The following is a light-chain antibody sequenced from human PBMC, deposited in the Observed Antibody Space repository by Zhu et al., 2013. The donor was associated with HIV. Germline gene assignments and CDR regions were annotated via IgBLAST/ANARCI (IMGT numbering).Light chain of an antibody. Sequence: EVVLTQSPATLSLSPGERVTLSCRASQNVGIDLGWYQQRPGQPPRLLIYHASNRATGVPAKFSGSGSGTDFTLTISSLDPEDSAVYYCQQRSYWPPTFGGGPEVEI. J-gene: IGKJ4*01. CDR2: HAS. CDR3: QQRSYWPPT. V-gene: IGKV3-11*01. CDR1: QNVGID.